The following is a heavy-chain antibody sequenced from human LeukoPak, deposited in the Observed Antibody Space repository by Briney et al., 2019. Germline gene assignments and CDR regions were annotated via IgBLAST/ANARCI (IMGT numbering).Heavy chain of an antibody. D-gene: IGHD3-22*01. Sequence: PGGSLRLSCAASGFTFSSYWMSWVRQAPGKGLEWVANIKQDGSEKYYVDSVKGRFTISRDNAKNSLNLQMNSLRSEDTAVYYCARDGTHYYEHSGYYPRYWGQGTLVTVSS. CDR2: IKQDGSEK. V-gene: IGHV3-7*03. CDR3: ARDGTHYYEHSGYYPRY. J-gene: IGHJ4*02. CDR1: GFTFSSYW.